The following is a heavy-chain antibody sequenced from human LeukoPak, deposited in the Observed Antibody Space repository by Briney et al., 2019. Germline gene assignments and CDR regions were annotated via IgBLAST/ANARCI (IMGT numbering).Heavy chain of an antibody. D-gene: IGHD3-10*01. V-gene: IGHV4-59*01. Sequence: SETLSLTCTVSGGSISSYYWSWIRQPPGKGLEWIGYIYYSGSTNYNPPLKSRVTISVDTSKNQFSLKLSSVTAADTAVYYCARGVRYYGSGSYPNWGQGTLVTVSS. CDR3: ARGVRYYGSGSYPN. J-gene: IGHJ4*02. CDR1: GGSISSYY. CDR2: IYYSGST.